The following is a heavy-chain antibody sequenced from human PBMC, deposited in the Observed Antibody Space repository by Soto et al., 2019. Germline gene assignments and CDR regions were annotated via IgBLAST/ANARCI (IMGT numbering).Heavy chain of an antibody. CDR2: ISSSGSTI. J-gene: IGHJ4*02. CDR3: ARDRYGSGSPTYDY. CDR1: GFTFSSYA. V-gene: IGHV3-48*03. D-gene: IGHD3-10*01. Sequence: PGGSLRLSCAASGFTFSSYAMHWVRQAPGKGLEWVSYISSSGSTIYYADSVKGRFTISRDNAKNSLYLQMNSLRAEDTAVYYCARDRYGSGSPTYDYWGQGTLVTVSS.